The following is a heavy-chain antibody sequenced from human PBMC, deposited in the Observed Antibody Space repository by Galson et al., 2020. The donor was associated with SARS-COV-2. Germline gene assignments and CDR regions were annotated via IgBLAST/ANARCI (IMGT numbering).Heavy chain of an antibody. J-gene: IGHJ6*02. Sequence: SVKVSCKASGGTFSSYAISWVRQAPGQGLEWMGGIIPIFGTANYAKKFQGRVTITADESTSTAYMELSSLGSEDTAVYDCARALRDYGDSSYCYYYGMDVWGQGTTVTVSS. V-gene: IGHV1-69*13. D-gene: IGHD4-17*01. CDR1: GGTFSSYA. CDR2: IIPIFGTA. CDR3: ARALRDYGDSSYCYYYGMDV.